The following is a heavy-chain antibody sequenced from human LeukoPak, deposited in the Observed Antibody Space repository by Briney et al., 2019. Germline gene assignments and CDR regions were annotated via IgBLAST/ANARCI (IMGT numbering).Heavy chain of an antibody. V-gene: IGHV1-46*01. CDR3: ARGSDSGDFDY. D-gene: IGHD2-21*01. CDR2: INPSGGSS. Sequence: ASVKVSCKASGYTLTSYYVHSVRQAPGQGLEWVGIINPSGGSSTYAQKFQGRVTMTRDTSTSTVYMELSSLRSEDTAVYYCARGSDSGDFDYWGQGTLVTVSS. CDR1: GYTLTSYY. J-gene: IGHJ4*02.